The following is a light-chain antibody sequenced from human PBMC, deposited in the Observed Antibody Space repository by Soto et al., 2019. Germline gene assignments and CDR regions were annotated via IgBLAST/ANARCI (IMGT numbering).Light chain of an antibody. V-gene: IGLV2-14*03. J-gene: IGLJ2*01. CDR2: DVS. CDR3: SSYPRSSFVV. Sequence: QSALTQAASVSGSPGQSITISCTGTSADVGAYDYVSWYQHHPGKAPKVMIYDVSNRPSGVSNRFSGSKSGNTASLTISGLQAEDEADYYCSSYPRSSFVVFGGGTKLTVL. CDR1: SADVGAYDY.